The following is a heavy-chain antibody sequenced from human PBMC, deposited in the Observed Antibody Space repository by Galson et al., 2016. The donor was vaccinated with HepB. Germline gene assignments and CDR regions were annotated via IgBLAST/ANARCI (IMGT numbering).Heavy chain of an antibody. V-gene: IGHV4-61*01. CDR1: GGSVSSGFYY. Sequence: SETLSLTCTVSGGSVSSGFYYWGWIRQPPGKGLEWIGYIYYSGSTRYNPSLKSRVTISVDTSKNQFSLNLSSVTAADTAVYYCARSSGYSYYFDYWGQGTLVTVSS. CDR3: ARSSGYSYYFDY. D-gene: IGHD3-22*01. J-gene: IGHJ4*02. CDR2: IYYSGST.